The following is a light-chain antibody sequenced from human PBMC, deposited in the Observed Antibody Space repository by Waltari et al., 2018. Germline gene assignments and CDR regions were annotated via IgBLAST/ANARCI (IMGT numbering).Light chain of an antibody. CDR2: KDT. V-gene: IGLV3-27*01. Sequence: YDLTQPLSVSVSPGQTATITCSGDVLAEKYGRWFQQKPGQAPTLILYKDTERPSGIPERFSGSSSGSTVTLTIRGALLEDEADYHCHAAADNNWFFGGGTKLTVL. CDR3: HAAADNNWF. J-gene: IGLJ2*01. CDR1: VLAEKY.